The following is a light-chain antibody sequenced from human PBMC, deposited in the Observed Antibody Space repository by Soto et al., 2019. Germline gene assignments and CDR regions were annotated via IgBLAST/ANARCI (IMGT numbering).Light chain of an antibody. CDR2: DAS. CDR1: RSVSTN. J-gene: IGKJ1*01. Sequence: EIVLAESPGTLSLSPGERATLSCRASRSVSTNLAWYQHKPGQAPRLLIFDASTRATGVPARFSGSGSGTDFTLTISRLEPEDFAVYYCQQCGSSPETFGQGTK. V-gene: IGKV3-20*01. CDR3: QQCGSSPET.